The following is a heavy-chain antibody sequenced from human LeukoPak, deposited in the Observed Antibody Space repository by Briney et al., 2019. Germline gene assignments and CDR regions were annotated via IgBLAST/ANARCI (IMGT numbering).Heavy chain of an antibody. CDR3: AREEGYYDSSGYYYGGPFDY. CDR1: GGSISSGSYY. Sequence: SETLSLTCTVSGGSISSGSYYWSWIRQPAGKGLEWIGRIYSSGSTNYNPSLKSRVTISVESSKNQFSLKLSSVTAADTAVYYCAREEGYYDSSGYYYGGPFDYCGQGTLVTVSS. V-gene: IGHV4-61*02. J-gene: IGHJ4*02. D-gene: IGHD3-22*01. CDR2: IYSSGST.